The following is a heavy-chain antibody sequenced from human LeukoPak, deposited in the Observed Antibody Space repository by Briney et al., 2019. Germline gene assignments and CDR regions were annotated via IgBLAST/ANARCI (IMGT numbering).Heavy chain of an antibody. CDR2: ISSSSSYI. CDR1: GFTFSSYS. J-gene: IGHJ4*02. Sequence: GGSLRLSCAASGFTFSSYSMNWVRQAPGKGLEWVSSISSSSSYIYYADSVKGRFTISRDNAKNSLYLQMNSLRAEDTAAYYCARVLDTAQRGDYWGQGTLVTVSS. D-gene: IGHD5-18*01. CDR3: ARVLDTAQRGDY. V-gene: IGHV3-21*01.